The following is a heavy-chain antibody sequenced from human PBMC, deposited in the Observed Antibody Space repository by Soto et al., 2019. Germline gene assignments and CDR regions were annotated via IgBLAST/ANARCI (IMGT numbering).Heavy chain of an antibody. V-gene: IGHV4-39*01. CDR3: ASGGRWELPQDF. Sequence: SETLSLTCTVSGGSISSSSYYWGWIRQSPGKGLEWIGKIDYTGSTYYNPSLKSRLTISIDTSKNQFSLKLSSVAAADTAVYYCASGGRWELPQDFWGQGTLVTVSS. J-gene: IGHJ4*02. CDR2: IDYTGST. D-gene: IGHD1-26*01. CDR1: GGSISSSSYY.